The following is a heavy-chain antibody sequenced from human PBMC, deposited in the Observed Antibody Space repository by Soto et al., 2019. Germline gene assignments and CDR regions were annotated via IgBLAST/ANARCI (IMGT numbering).Heavy chain of an antibody. CDR3: ARGAIDLNDYYYYMDV. D-gene: IGHD2-21*01. V-gene: IGHV4-34*01. J-gene: IGHJ6*03. CDR1: GGSFSGYY. Sequence: SETLSLTCAVYGGSFSGYYWSWIRQPPGKGLEWIGEINHSGSTNYNPSLKSRVTISVDTSKNQFSLKLSSVTAADTAVYYCARGAIDLNDYYYYMDVWGKGTTVTVSS. CDR2: INHSGST.